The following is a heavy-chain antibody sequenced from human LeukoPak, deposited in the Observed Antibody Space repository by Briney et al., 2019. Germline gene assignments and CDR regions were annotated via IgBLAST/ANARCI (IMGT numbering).Heavy chain of an antibody. CDR1: VGSISSYY. Sequence: SETLSLTCTVSVGSISSYYGSWVRQPPGKGRGWIGYIYYRESTNYNPSHNGRVTISVDTSKNQFSLKLRPETAADTAVYYCARSYDSSGYYYDIWGQGTMVTVSS. CDR2: IYYREST. CDR3: ARSYDSSGYYYDI. V-gene: IGHV4-59*08. D-gene: IGHD3-22*01. J-gene: IGHJ3*02.